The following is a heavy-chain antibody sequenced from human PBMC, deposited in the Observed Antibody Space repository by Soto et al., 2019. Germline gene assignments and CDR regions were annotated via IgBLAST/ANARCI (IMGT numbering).Heavy chain of an antibody. CDR2: ISAYNGNT. CDR1: GYTFTSYD. CDR3: AREDCITTSCYLADY. D-gene: IGHD2-2*01. Sequence: QVQLVQSGAEVKKPGASVKVSCKASGYTFTSYDISWVRQAPGQGLEWMGWISAYNGNTNYAQKLQGRVTMTTDTSTSTAYMELRSLRSDDTAVYYCAREDCITTSCYLADYWGQGTLVTVSS. J-gene: IGHJ4*02. V-gene: IGHV1-18*01.